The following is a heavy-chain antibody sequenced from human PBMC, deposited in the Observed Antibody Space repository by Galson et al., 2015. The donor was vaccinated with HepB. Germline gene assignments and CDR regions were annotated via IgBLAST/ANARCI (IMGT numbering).Heavy chain of an antibody. J-gene: IGHJ4*02. CDR2: IIPILGIA. D-gene: IGHD6-19*01. CDR1: GGTFSSYT. Sequence: SVKVSCKASGGTFSSYTISWVRQAPGQGLEWMGRIIPILGIANYAQKFQGRVTITADKSTSTAYMELSSLRSEDTAVYYCATGAQNNYSSGWYYFDYWGQGTLVTVSS. V-gene: IGHV1-69*02. CDR3: ATGAQNNYSSGWYYFDY.